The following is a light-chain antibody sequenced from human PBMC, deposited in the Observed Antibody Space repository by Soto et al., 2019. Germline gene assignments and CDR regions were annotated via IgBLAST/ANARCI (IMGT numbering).Light chain of an antibody. CDR1: QSVSSY. CDR3: QQRRNWPPYT. CDR2: DAS. Sequence: EIVLTQSPATLSLSPGERATLSCRASQSVSSYLAWYQQKPGQAPRLLIYDASNRATGIPARFSGSGSGTDFTLTISSLGPEDFAVYYCQQRRNWPPYTFGQGTKLEIK. J-gene: IGKJ2*01. V-gene: IGKV3-11*01.